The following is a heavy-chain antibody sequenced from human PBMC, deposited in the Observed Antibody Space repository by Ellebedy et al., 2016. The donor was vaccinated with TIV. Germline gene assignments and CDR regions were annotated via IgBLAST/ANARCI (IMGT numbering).Heavy chain of an antibody. Sequence: MPSETLSLTCAISGDSVSTNTGAWNWIRQSASRGLEWLGRTYYRSKWNYDYAMSVKSRITINPDTSKNQFSLQLNSVTPEDTAVYYCAAGYNLVDYWGQGTLVTVSS. D-gene: IGHD1-1*01. J-gene: IGHJ4*02. CDR2: TYYRSKWNY. CDR3: AAGYNLVDY. V-gene: IGHV6-1*01. CDR1: GDSVSTNTGA.